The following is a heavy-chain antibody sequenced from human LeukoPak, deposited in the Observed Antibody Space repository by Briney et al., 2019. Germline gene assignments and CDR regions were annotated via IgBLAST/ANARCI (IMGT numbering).Heavy chain of an antibody. CDR2: ISYDGSNK. Sequence: GRSLRLSCAASGFTFSGYAMHWVRQAPGKGLEWEAVISYDGSNKYYADSVKGRFTISRDNSKNTLYLQMNSLRAEDTAVYYCARVRDGYNSGLDFDYWGQGTLVTVSS. CDR3: ARVRDGYNSGLDFDY. D-gene: IGHD5-24*01. V-gene: IGHV3-30-3*01. CDR1: GFTFSGYA. J-gene: IGHJ4*02.